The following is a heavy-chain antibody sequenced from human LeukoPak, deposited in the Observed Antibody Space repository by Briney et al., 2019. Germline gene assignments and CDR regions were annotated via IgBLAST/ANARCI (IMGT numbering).Heavy chain of an antibody. J-gene: IGHJ4*02. V-gene: IGHV3-21*01. CDR2: ISSSSSYI. Sequence: GGSLRLSCAASGFTFSSYSMNWVRQAPGRGLEWVSSISSSSSYIYYADSVKGRFTISRDNAKNSLYLQMNSLRAEDTAVYYCARERRWVRGVDYWGQGTLVTVSS. CDR1: GFTFSSYS. CDR3: ARERRWVRGVDY. D-gene: IGHD3-10*01.